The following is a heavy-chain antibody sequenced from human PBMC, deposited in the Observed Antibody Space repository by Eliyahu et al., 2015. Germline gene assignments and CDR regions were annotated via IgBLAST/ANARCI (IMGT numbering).Heavy chain of an antibody. J-gene: IGHJ4*02. CDR1: GXTFXXXA. CDR2: ISGSGGST. CDR3: AKRTRMID. D-gene: IGHD3-22*01. Sequence: EXQLLESGGGXVQPGGSLRLXCAASGXTFXXXAMSWXRQAPGKGLEWVSAISGSGGSTYYADSVKGRFTISRDNSKNTLYLQMNSLRAEDTAVYYCAKRTRMIDWGQGTLVTVSS. V-gene: IGHV3-23*01.